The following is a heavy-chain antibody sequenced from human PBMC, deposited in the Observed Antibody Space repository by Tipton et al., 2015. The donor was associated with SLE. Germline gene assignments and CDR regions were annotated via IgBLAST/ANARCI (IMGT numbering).Heavy chain of an antibody. CDR1: GFTFIIYA. D-gene: IGHD1-14*01. Sequence: RSLRLSCAASGFTFIIYAMHWVRQAPGKGLEWVAVISCDGSNKYYADSVKGRFTISRDNSKNTLYLQMNSLRAEDTAVYYCARSLTSSYYYGMDVWGQGTTVTVSS. J-gene: IGHJ6*02. V-gene: IGHV3-30*04. CDR2: ISCDGSNK. CDR3: ARSLTSSYYYGMDV.